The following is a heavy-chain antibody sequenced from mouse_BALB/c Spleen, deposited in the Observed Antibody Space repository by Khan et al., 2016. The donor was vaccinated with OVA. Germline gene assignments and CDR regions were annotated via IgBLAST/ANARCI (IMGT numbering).Heavy chain of an antibody. D-gene: IGHD1-1*01. V-gene: IGHV1-20*02. J-gene: IGHJ2*01. Sequence: EVQLQQSGPELVKPGASVKISCKASGYSFTGYFMNWVMQSHGKRLEWIGRINPHVGETLFNPKFKGKATLTVDESSSTAHMELRSLASEDSAVYYCSRVYRSDIDQWGQGTTLTVSS. CDR2: INPHVGET. CDR1: GYSFTGYF. CDR3: SRVYRSDIDQ.